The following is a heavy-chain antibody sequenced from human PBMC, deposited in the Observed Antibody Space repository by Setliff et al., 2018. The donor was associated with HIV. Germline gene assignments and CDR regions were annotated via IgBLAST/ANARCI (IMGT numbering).Heavy chain of an antibody. Sequence: GGSLRLSCAASGFTFSPYWMHWVRQAPGKGLVWVSRINSDGTSTTYADSVKGRFTISRDNARNTVYLQRNSLRVEDTAVYYCAKQLSPHFYYYMDVWGNGTTVTVSS. CDR3: AKQLSPHFYYYMDV. J-gene: IGHJ6*03. D-gene: IGHD3-3*02. CDR2: INSDGTST. CDR1: GFTFSPYW. V-gene: IGHV3-74*03.